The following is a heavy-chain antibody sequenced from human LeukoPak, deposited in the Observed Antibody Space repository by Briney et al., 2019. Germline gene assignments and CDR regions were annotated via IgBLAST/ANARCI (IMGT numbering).Heavy chain of an antibody. V-gene: IGHV3-53*01. J-gene: IGHJ5*02. Sequence: RGGSETLFCAPAGSSVSNTYMSSVRQATGEGLEWVPIIHRDDATLYADSVEGRFTPSRDNSKDTLYLQMNTLSAEDTAIYLCGGDSLVRLGSWGQGTLVIVS. D-gene: IGHD6-19*01. CDR1: GSSVSNTY. CDR2: IHRDDAT. CDR3: GGDSLVRLGS.